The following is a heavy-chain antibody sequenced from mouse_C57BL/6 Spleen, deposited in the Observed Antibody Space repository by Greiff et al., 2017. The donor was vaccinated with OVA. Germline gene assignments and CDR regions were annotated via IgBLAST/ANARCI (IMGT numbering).Heavy chain of an antibody. J-gene: IGHJ2*01. CDR3: ARSNFYDYDVEDY. CDR1: GYTFTSYW. Sequence: VQLQQSGAELAKPGASVKLSCKASGYTFTSYWMHWVKQRPGQGLEWIGYINPSSGYTKYNQKFKDKATLTADKSSSTAYMQLSSLTYEDSAVDYCARSNFYDYDVEDYWGQGTTLTVSS. V-gene: IGHV1-7*01. CDR2: INPSSGYT. D-gene: IGHD2-4*01.